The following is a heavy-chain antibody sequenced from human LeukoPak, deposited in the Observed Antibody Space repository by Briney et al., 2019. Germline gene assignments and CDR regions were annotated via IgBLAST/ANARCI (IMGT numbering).Heavy chain of an antibody. V-gene: IGHV4-59*08. CDR2: IYYSGST. CDR3: ARRIDCSSTSCYMGGYNWFDP. J-gene: IGHJ5*02. Sequence: SETLSLTCTVSGGSISSYYWSWIRQPPGKGLEWIGYIYYSGSTNYNPSLKSRVTISVDTSKNQFSLKLSSVTAADTAEYYCARRIDCSSTSCYMGGYNWFDPWGQGTLVTVSS. CDR1: GGSISSYY. D-gene: IGHD2-2*02.